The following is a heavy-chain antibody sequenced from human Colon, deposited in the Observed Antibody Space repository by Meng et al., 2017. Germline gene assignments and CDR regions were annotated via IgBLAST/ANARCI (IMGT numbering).Heavy chain of an antibody. CDR3: AREPGGTHSFFDY. Sequence: LRLSCTVSGDSITNSNYYWTWIRQPAGKGLEYIVRIHPSGSTDYNPPLMSRVTISTDTSKTQFSLNLNSVTSADTAVYYCAREPGGTHSFFDYWGQGMLVTVSS. J-gene: IGHJ4*02. CDR1: GDSITNSNYY. D-gene: IGHD2-8*02. CDR2: IHPSGST. V-gene: IGHV4-61*02.